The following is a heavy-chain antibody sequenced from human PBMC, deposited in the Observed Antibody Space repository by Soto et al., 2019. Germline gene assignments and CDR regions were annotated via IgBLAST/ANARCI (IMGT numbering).Heavy chain of an antibody. V-gene: IGHV4-30-4*01. CDR2: IHYSGTT. Sequence: PSETLSLTCTVSGGSISSTDYYWSWIRQPPGKGLERIAYIHYSGTTYYNPSLKSRVTISVDTSKNQFSLKVTSVTAADTAVYYCTRVGKGGDYYYFGMDVWGQGTTVTVSS. CDR1: GGSISSTDYY. CDR3: TRVGKGGDYYYFGMDV. D-gene: IGHD4-17*01. J-gene: IGHJ6*02.